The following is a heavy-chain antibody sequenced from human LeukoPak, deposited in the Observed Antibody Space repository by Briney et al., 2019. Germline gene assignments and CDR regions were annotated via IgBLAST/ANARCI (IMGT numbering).Heavy chain of an antibody. V-gene: IGHV3-11*06. CDR1: GFTFSDYY. J-gene: IGHJ6*02. CDR2: ICSRSSYT. D-gene: IGHD6-13*01. CDR3: ARILSSSWGAYYYYGMDV. Sequence: GGSLRLSCAASGFTFSDYYMSWIRQAPGKGLEWISYICSRSSYTKYADSVKGRLTISRDNAKNSLYLQMNSLRAEDTAVYYCARILSSSWGAYYYYGMDVWGQGTTVTVSS.